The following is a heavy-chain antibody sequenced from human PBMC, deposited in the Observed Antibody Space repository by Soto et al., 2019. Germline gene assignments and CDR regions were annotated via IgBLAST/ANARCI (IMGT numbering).Heavy chain of an antibody. D-gene: IGHD3-10*01. CDR3: ARHITMDPLLVY. J-gene: IGHJ4*02. CDR1: GFIFSDYY. CDR2: IYSGGST. Sequence: GGSLRLSCAASGFIFSDYYMSWIRQAPGKGLEWVSVIYSGGSTYYADSVKGRFTISRDNSKSTLYLQMNSLRAEDTAVYYCARHITMDPLLVYWGQGTLVTVSS. V-gene: IGHV3-66*04.